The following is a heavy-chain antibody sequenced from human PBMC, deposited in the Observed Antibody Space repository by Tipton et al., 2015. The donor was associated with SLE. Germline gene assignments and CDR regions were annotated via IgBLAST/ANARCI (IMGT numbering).Heavy chain of an antibody. Sequence: TLSLTCAVSGYSISSGYYWGWIRQPPGKGLEWIGSIYHSGSTYYNSSLESRVTISVDTSKNHFSLKLNSVTAADTAMYYCARRRDSSGYYGDFDYWGQGTLVTVSS. V-gene: IGHV4-38-2*01. D-gene: IGHD3-22*01. CDR1: GYSISSGYY. CDR3: ARRRDSSGYYGDFDY. CDR2: IYHSGST. J-gene: IGHJ4*02.